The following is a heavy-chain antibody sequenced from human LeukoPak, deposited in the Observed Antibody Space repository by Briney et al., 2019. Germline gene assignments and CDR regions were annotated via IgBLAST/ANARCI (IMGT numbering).Heavy chain of an antibody. CDR2: ISNDGSEK. D-gene: IGHD6-19*01. V-gene: IGHV3-30*04. J-gene: IGHJ4*02. Sequence: GGSLRLSCAASGFPFSNYVMHWVRQAPGKGLECVVVISNDGSEKYYADSVKGRFTISRDNSRNTLYLQLNGLRAEDTALYYCARDGGYSRGWTYGAGDYWGQGTLVTLSS. CDR3: ARDGGYSRGWTYGAGDY. CDR1: GFPFSNYV.